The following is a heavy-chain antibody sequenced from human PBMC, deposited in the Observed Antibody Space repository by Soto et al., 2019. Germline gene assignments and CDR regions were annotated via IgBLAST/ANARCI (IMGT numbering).Heavy chain of an antibody. J-gene: IGHJ6*02. D-gene: IGHD3-9*01. CDR2: INSDGSST. Sequence: VGSLRLSCAASGFTCSNFWMHWVRQAPGKGLVWVSRINSDGSSTNYADSVKGRFTISRDNAKNTLYLQMNSLRAEDTAVYHCAGFLTGYSSYGMDVWGQGTTVTVSS. CDR1: GFTCSNFW. CDR3: AGFLTGYSSYGMDV. V-gene: IGHV3-74*01.